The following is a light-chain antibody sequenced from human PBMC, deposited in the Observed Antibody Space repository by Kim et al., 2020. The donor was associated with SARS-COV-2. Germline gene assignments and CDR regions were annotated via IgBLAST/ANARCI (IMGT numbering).Light chain of an antibody. CDR1: SSNIGSNT. CDR2: SNN. CDR3: AAWDDSLNGPEYV. J-gene: IGLJ1*01. V-gene: IGLV1-44*01. Sequence: VTIDCSGSSSNIGSNTVNWYQQLPGTAPKLLIYSNNQRPSGVPDRFSGSKSGTSASLAISGLQSEDEADYYCAAWDDSLNGPEYVFGTGTKVTVL.